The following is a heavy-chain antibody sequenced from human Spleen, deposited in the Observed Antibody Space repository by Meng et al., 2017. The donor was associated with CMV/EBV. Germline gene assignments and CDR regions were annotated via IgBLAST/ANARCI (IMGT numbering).Heavy chain of an antibody. J-gene: IGHJ5*02. D-gene: IGHD6-19*01. CDR1: GGSFSGVY. V-gene: IGHV4-34*01. CDR3: ARGVRSGWSGHWFGP. Sequence: YGGSFSGVYWGFIRQSPGKGLEWIGQIGHSGSTNYDPSLKRRVTISRDTSQTHFSLKLRSVPASDTAVSYCARGVRSGWSGHWFGPWG. CDR2: IGHSGST.